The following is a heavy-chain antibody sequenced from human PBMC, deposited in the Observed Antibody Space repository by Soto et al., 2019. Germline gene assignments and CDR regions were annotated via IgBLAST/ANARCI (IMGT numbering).Heavy chain of an antibody. J-gene: IGHJ6*03. Sequence: SETLSLTCAVYGGSFSGYYWSWIRQPPGKGLEWIGEINHSGSTNYNPSLKSRVTISVDTSKNQFSLKLSSVTAADTAVYYCARTVYGDYDDYYYYMDVWGKGTTVTVSS. CDR2: INHSGST. CDR3: ARTVYGDYDDYYYYMDV. CDR1: GGSFSGYY. D-gene: IGHD4-17*01. V-gene: IGHV4-34*01.